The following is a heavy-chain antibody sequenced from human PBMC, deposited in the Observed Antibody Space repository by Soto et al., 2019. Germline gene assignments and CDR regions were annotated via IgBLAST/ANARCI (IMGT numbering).Heavy chain of an antibody. J-gene: IGHJ5*02. V-gene: IGHV3-23*01. CDR1: GFTFSSYA. D-gene: IGHD6-19*01. Sequence: GGSLRLSCAASGFTFSSYAMSWVRQAPGKGLEWVSAISGSGGSTYYADSVKGRFTISRDNSKNTLYLQMNSLRAEDTAVYYCAKDLYTDPYDSSGWYDNWFDPWGQGTLVTVSS. CDR3: AKDLYTDPYDSSGWYDNWFDP. CDR2: ISGSGGST.